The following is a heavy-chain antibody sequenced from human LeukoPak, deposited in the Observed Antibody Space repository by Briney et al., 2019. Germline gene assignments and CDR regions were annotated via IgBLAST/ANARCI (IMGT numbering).Heavy chain of an antibody. V-gene: IGHV3-23*01. Sequence: GGSLRLSCAASGFTFSSYAMSWVRQAPGKGLEWVSAISGSGGSTYYADSVKGRFTISRDNSKNTLYLQMNSLRAEDTAVYYCAKHSDYYYYYGIDVWGQGTTVTVSS. CDR3: AKHSDYYYYYGIDV. D-gene: IGHD1-26*01. CDR1: GFTFSSYA. J-gene: IGHJ6*02. CDR2: ISGSGGST.